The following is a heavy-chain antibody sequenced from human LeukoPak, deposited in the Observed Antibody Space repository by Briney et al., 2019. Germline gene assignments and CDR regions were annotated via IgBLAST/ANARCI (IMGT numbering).Heavy chain of an antibody. J-gene: IGHJ4*02. Sequence: GGSLRLSCAASGFTFSSYAMHWVRQAPGKGLEWVAVISYDGSNKYYADSVKGRFTISRDNSKNTLYLQMNSLRAEDTAVYYCARDYYLGYCSSTSCYPDYWGQGTLVTVSS. V-gene: IGHV3-30-3*01. CDR3: ARDYYLGYCSSTSCYPDY. CDR1: GFTFSSYA. D-gene: IGHD2-2*01. CDR2: ISYDGSNK.